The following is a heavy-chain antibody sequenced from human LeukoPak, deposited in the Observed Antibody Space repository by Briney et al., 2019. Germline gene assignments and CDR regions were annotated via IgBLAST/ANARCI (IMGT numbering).Heavy chain of an antibody. CDR3: ARVWFGSGAFDI. D-gene: IGHD3-10*01. V-gene: IGHV3-23*01. CDR1: GYTFTDYA. Sequence: GGSLRLSCAASGYTFTDYAMSWVRQAPGKGLEWVSGISGSGTTTYYADSMKGRSTMSRDNSKNTLYLQMNRLRVEDTAVYYCARVWFGSGAFDIWGQGTMVTVSS. CDR2: ISGSGTTT. J-gene: IGHJ3*02.